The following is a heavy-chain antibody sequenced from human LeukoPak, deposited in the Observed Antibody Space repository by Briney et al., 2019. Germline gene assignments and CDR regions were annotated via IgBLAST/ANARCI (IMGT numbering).Heavy chain of an antibody. CDR2: IWYDGSTK. CDR1: GFTFTSYG. CDR3: ARETSDF. V-gene: IGHV3-33*01. J-gene: IGHJ4*02. Sequence: TGRSLILSCAASGFTFTSYGMHWVRQAPGKGLEWVSVIWYDGSTKYYADSVKGRFTISRDNSKNTLYLQMNSLRAEDTAVYYCARETSDFWGQGTLVTVSS.